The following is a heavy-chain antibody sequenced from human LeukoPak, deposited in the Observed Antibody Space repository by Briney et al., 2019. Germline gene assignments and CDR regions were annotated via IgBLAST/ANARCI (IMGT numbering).Heavy chain of an antibody. CDR3: AKARAVAGYYYGMDV. V-gene: IGHV3-30*18. CDR1: GFTFSSYG. J-gene: IGHJ6*02. D-gene: IGHD6-19*01. Sequence: GRSLRLSCAASGFTFSSYGMHWVRQAPGKGLEWVAVISYDGSNKYYADSVKGRFTISRDNSKNTLYLQMNSLIAEDTAVYYCAKARAVAGYYYGMDVWGQGTTVTVSS. CDR2: ISYDGSNK.